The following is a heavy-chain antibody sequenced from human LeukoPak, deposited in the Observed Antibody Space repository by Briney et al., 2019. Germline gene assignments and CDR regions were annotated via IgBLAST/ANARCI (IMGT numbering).Heavy chain of an antibody. D-gene: IGHD3-16*01. J-gene: IGHJ4*02. V-gene: IGHV4-61*08. CDR2: IYYSGST. CDR3: ARGGGDQRSDFDY. CDR1: GGSISSGGYY. Sequence: SETLSLTCTVSGGSISSGGYYWSWIRQPPGKGLEWIGYIYYSGSTNYNPSLKSRVTISVDTSKNQFSLKLSSVTAADTAVYYCARGGGDQRSDFDYWGQGTLVTVSS.